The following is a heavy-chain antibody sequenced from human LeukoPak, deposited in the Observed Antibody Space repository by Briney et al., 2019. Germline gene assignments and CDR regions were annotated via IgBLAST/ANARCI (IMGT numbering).Heavy chain of an antibody. D-gene: IGHD1-26*01. Sequence: ASVKVSCKASGYTFTGYYMHWVRQAPGQGFEWMGWINPNSGGTNYAQKFQGRVTMTRDTSISTAYMELSSLRSEDTAVYYCARDQGATYYYYYYMDVWGKGTTVTVSS. J-gene: IGHJ6*03. CDR3: ARDQGATYYYYYYMDV. CDR2: INPNSGGT. V-gene: IGHV1-2*02. CDR1: GYTFTGYY.